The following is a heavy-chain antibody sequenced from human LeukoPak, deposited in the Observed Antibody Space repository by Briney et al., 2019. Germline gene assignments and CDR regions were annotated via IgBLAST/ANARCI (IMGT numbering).Heavy chain of an antibody. D-gene: IGHD6-19*01. CDR3: ARDRDLYSSGWFDS. CDR1: GFTLSSFW. CDR2: INTDGSRT. Sequence: GGSLRLSCAASGFTLSSFWMHWVRQAPGKGLVWVSRINTDGSRTTYADSVKGRFTISRDNAKNTLYLQMDSLGAEDTAVYYCARDRDLYSSGWFDSWGQGTLVTVSS. V-gene: IGHV3-74*01. J-gene: IGHJ5*01.